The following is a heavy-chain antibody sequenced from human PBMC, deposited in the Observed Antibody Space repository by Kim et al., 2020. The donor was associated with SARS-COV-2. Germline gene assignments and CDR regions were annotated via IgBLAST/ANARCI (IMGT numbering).Heavy chain of an antibody. CDR1: GFTFDDYA. CDR2: ISWNSGSI. D-gene: IGHD5-18*01. CDR3: AKDGEIQLWFRRGAFDI. V-gene: IGHV3-9*01. J-gene: IGHJ3*02. Sequence: GGSLRLSCAASGFTFDDYAMHWVRQAPGKGLEWVSGISWNSGSIGYADSVKGRFTISRDNAKNSLYLQMNSLRAEDTALYYCAKDGEIQLWFRRGAFDIWGQGTMVTVSS.